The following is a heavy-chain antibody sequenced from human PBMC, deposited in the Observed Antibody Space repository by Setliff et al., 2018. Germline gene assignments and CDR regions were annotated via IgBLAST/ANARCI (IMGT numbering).Heavy chain of an antibody. J-gene: IGHJ5*02. CDR1: GGSFTNYA. CDR2: IIPLYRST. CDR3: ARDGLYDSYDSSGYYGNWLDP. V-gene: IGHV1-69*13. Sequence: ASVKVSCKASGGSFTNYAVSWVRQAPGQGPEWMGGIIPLYRSTNYAQKFQGRVTFTADESTSTAYMELSSLRSADTAVYYCARDGLYDSYDSSGYYGNWLDPWGQGTLVTVSS. D-gene: IGHD3-22*01.